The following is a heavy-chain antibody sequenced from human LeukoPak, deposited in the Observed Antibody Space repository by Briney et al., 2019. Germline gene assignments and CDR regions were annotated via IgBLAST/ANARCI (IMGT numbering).Heavy chain of an antibody. CDR1: GGSISSYY. Sequence: SETLSLTCTVSGGSISSYYWSWIRQPPGKGLEWIGYIYYSGSTNYNPSLKSRVTISVDTSKNQFSLRLSSVTAADTAVYYCARGRAVAGTDYWGQGTLVTVSS. CDR3: ARGRAVAGTDY. D-gene: IGHD6-19*01. V-gene: IGHV4-59*01. J-gene: IGHJ4*02. CDR2: IYYSGST.